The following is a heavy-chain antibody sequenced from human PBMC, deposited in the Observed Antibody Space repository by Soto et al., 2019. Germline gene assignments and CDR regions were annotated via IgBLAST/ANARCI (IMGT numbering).Heavy chain of an antibody. V-gene: IGHV3-48*03. D-gene: IGHD3-3*01. CDR3: ARDRSLIFAIPPYGMDV. J-gene: IGHJ6*02. CDR2: ISENGGTT. CDR1: GFTFSSHE. Sequence: EVRLVETGGGLVQPGGSLSLSCVVSGFTFSSHEMNWVRQAPGKGPEWVSKISENGGTTSYADSVKGRFTISRDNARDSLYLHMDSLRAEDTAVYYCARDRSLIFAIPPYGMDVWGQGTTVTVSS.